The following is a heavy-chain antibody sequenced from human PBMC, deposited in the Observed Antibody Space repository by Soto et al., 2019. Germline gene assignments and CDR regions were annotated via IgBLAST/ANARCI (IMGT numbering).Heavy chain of an antibody. J-gene: IGHJ3*02. V-gene: IGHV4-34*02. Sequence: QVQLQQWGAGLLKPSETLSLSCAVYGGSFSGYYWTWIRQSPGKGLEWIGEIDHSGITNYDPSLKSRVTLSVDTSKNQFSLMLSSVTAADTAVYHCARPSVRHGAFDIWGQGTMVTVSS. CDR3: ARPSVRHGAFDI. CDR1: GGSFSGYY. D-gene: IGHD6-19*01. CDR2: IDHSGIT.